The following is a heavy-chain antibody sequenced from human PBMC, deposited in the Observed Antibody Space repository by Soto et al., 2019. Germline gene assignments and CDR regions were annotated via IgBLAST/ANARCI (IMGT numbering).Heavy chain of an antibody. D-gene: IGHD6-19*01. V-gene: IGHV4-59*08. CDR1: GGSISSYY. CDR3: AKMQAVADHYFDY. CDR2: IYYSGST. J-gene: IGHJ4*02. Sequence: SETLSLTCTVSGGSISSYYWSWIRQPPGKGLEWIGYIYYSGSTNYNPSLKSRVTISVDTSKNQFSLKLSSVTAADTAVYYCAKMQAVADHYFDYCGQGTLVTVSS.